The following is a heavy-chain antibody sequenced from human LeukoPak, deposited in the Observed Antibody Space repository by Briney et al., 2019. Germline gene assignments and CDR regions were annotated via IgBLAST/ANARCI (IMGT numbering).Heavy chain of an antibody. CDR1: GGYISSSSYY. CDR2: IYYSGST. CDR3: ARVAIVGAQYYFDY. V-gene: IGHV4-39*07. Sequence: SETLSLTCTVSGGYISSSSYYWGWIRQPPGKGLEWIGSIYYSGSTYYNPSLKSRVTISVDTSKNQFSLKLSSVTAADTAVYYCARVAIVGAQYYFDYWGQGTLVTVSS. J-gene: IGHJ4*02. D-gene: IGHD1-26*01.